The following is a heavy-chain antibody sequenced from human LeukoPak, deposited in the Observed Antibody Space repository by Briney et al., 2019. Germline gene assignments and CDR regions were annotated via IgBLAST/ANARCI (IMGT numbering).Heavy chain of an antibody. CDR1: GFTFSSYA. CDR3: ARGDSSSWYEGFDY. Sequence: GGSLRLSCAASGFTFSSYAMHWVRQAPGKGLEWVAVISYDGSNKYYADSVKGRFTISRDNSKNTLYLQMNSLRAEDTAVYYCARGDSSSWYEGFDYWGQGTLVTVSS. V-gene: IGHV3-30*07. J-gene: IGHJ4*02. CDR2: ISYDGSNK. D-gene: IGHD6-13*01.